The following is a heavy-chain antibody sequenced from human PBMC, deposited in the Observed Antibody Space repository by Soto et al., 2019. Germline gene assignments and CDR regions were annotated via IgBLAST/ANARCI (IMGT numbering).Heavy chain of an antibody. CDR2: ISAYNGNT. D-gene: IGHD3-10*01. V-gene: IGHV1-18*04. Sequence: ASVKVSCKASGYTFTSYGISWVRQAPGQGLEWMGWISAYNGNTNYAQKLQGRVTMTTDTSTSTAYMELSSLRSEDTAVYYCARAQEGYYYGSGSYHQHYWGQGTLVTVSS. CDR1: GYTFTSYG. CDR3: ARAQEGYYYGSGSYHQHY. J-gene: IGHJ4*02.